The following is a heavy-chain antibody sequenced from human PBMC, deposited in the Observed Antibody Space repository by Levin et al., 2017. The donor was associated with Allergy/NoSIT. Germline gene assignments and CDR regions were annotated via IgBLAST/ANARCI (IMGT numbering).Heavy chain of an antibody. V-gene: IGHV4-34*01. J-gene: IGHJ1*01. Sequence: SETLSLTCAVYGGSFSGYYWSWIRQPPGKGLEWIGEINHSGSTNYNPSLKSRVTISVDTSKNQFSLKLSSVTAADTAVYYCARGWVEGIAAAGRARGVYFQHWGQGTLVTVSS. D-gene: IGHD6-13*01. CDR2: INHSGST. CDR3: ARGWVEGIAAAGRARGVYFQH. CDR1: GGSFSGYY.